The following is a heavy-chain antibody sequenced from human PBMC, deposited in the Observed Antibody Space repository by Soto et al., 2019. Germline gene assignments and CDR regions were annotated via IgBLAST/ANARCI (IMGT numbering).Heavy chain of an antibody. D-gene: IGHD2-15*01. J-gene: IGHJ4*02. CDR3: ARDRGYCSGGTCYSVLDY. Sequence: GGSMRLSCAASGFTCSSTWMNGFCQAPGKGLEWVANIKQDGSEKYYVDSVKGRFTISRDNAKSSLYLQMNSLRAGDTAVYYCARDRGYCSGGTCYSVLDYWGQGTVVTVSS. CDR2: IKQDGSEK. V-gene: IGHV3-7*01. CDR1: GFTCSSTW.